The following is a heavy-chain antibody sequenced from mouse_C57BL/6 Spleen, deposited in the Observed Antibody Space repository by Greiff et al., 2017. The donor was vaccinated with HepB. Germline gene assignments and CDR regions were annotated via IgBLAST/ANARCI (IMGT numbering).Heavy chain of an antibody. CDR2: IYPGDGDT. V-gene: IGHV1-82*01. CDR3: ARWDYYGSSFPMDY. J-gene: IGHJ4*01. D-gene: IGHD1-1*01. CDR1: GYTFTEYT. Sequence: QVQLKESGAELVKPGASVKLSCKASGYTFTEYTIHWVKQRSGQGLEWIGRIYPGDGDTNYNGKFKGKATLTADKSSSTAYMQLSSLTSEDSAVYFCARWDYYGSSFPMDYWGQGTSVTVSS.